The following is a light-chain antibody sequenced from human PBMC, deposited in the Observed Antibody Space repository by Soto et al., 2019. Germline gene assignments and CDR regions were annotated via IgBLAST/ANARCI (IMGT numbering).Light chain of an antibody. Sequence: QSVLTQPASVSGSPGQSIIISCTGTSSDVGGYNFVSWYQQHPGKAPKLLIYEVSHRPSGVSNRFSGSKSGDTASLTISGLQAEDEADYYCCSWRTGNTLVFGGGTKLTVL. CDR3: CSWRTGNTLV. J-gene: IGLJ2*01. CDR1: SSDVGGYNF. V-gene: IGLV2-14*01. CDR2: EVS.